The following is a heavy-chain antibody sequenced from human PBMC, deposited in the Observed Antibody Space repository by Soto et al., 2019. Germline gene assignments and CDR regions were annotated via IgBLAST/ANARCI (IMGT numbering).Heavy chain of an antibody. J-gene: IGHJ3*02. Sequence: EVQLVESGGGVIQPGGSLRVSCAASGFTVSAHYMNWVRQAPGKGLEWVSVIYGDGTTDYADSVKGRFTIARDNSKHPLCLQLHGRGAEGTAVYYCGRDGGWGLCVAGGCYGFDIWGQGSMVTVSS. D-gene: IGHD3-16*01. V-gene: IGHV3-53*01. CDR3: GRDGGWGLCVAGGCYGFDI. CDR2: IYGDGTT. CDR1: GFTVSAHY.